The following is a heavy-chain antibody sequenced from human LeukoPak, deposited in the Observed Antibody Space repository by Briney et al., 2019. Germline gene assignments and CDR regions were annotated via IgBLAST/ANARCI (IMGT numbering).Heavy chain of an antibody. J-gene: IGHJ4*02. CDR1: GGSISSSSYY. V-gene: IGHV4-39*07. Sequence: PSETLSLTCTVSGGSISSSSYYWGWIRQPPGKGLEWIGSIYYSGSTYYNPSLKSRVTISVDTSKNQFSLKLSSVTAADTAVYYCARDHAERNFDYWGQGTLVTVSS. D-gene: IGHD1-1*01. CDR2: IYYSGST. CDR3: ARDHAERNFDY.